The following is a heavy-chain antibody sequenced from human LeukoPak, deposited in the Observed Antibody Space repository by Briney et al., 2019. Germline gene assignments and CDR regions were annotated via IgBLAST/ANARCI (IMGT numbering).Heavy chain of an antibody. V-gene: IGHV3-33*03. Sequence: GRSLRLSCAASGFTFSRYGMHWVRQAPGKGLEWVAVLWYDGSNKDYADSVKGRFTISRDNAKNTVYLQMNNLRGDDTAVYYCARSDWFDPWGQGTLVTVSS. J-gene: IGHJ5*02. CDR2: LWYDGSNK. CDR3: ARSDWFDP. CDR1: GFTFSRYG.